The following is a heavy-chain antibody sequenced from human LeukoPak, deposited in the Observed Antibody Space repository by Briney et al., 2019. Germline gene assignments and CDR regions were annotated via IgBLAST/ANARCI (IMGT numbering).Heavy chain of an antibody. CDR3: ASSRDGYNYSDY. J-gene: IGHJ4*02. CDR2: ISSSSSTI. Sequence: GGSLRLSCAASGFTFSSYSVNWVSQAQGKGLEWVSYISSSSSTIYYADSVKGRFTISRDNAKNSLYLQMNSLRAEDTAVYYCASSRDGYNYSDYWGQGTLVTVSS. D-gene: IGHD5-24*01. CDR1: GFTFSSYS. V-gene: IGHV3-48*04.